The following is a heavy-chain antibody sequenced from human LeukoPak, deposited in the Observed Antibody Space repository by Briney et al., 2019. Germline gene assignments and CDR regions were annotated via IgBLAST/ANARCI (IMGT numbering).Heavy chain of an antibody. Sequence: SETLSLTCTVSGGSISSYYWSWIRQPAGKGLEWIGRIYTSGSTNYNPSLKSRVTMSVDTSKNQFSLKLSSVTAADTAVYYCARDSYRLFWPRDYYYYGMDVWGQGTTVTVSS. D-gene: IGHD1-14*01. CDR3: ARDSYRLFWPRDYYYYGMDV. V-gene: IGHV4-4*07. J-gene: IGHJ6*02. CDR2: IYTSGST. CDR1: GGSISSYY.